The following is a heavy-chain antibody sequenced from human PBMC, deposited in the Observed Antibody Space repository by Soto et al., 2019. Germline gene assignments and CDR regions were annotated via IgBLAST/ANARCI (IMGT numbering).Heavy chain of an antibody. CDR1: GGSFSGYY. V-gene: IGHV4-34*01. J-gene: IGHJ4*02. D-gene: IGHD7-27*01. CDR3: ARTPGPTEHHNWGSAYYFDY. Sequence: SETLSLTCAVYGGSFSGYYWSWIRQPPGKGLEWIGEINHSGSTNYNPSLKSRVTISVDTSKNQFSLKLSSVTAADTAVYYCARTPGPTEHHNWGSAYYFDYWGQGTLVTVSS. CDR2: INHSGST.